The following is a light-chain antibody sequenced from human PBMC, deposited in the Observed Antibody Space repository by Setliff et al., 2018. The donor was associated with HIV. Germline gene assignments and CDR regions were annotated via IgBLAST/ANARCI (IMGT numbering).Light chain of an antibody. Sequence: QAVVTQEPSLTVSPGGTVTLTCASSTGAVTNSHYPYWFQQKPDRAPRTLIYATSDKHFGTPARFSGSLLGGKAALTLSGAQPEDEADYYCLLSYSGVRVFGGGTKVTVL. CDR2: ATS. J-gene: IGLJ3*02. CDR3: LLSYSGVRV. V-gene: IGLV7-46*01. CDR1: TGAVTNSHY.